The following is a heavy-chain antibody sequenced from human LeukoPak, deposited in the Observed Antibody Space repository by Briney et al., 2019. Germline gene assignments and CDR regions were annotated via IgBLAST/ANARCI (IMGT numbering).Heavy chain of an antibody. CDR2: ISYDGSNK. CDR1: GYTFTGFY. Sequence: SCKASGYTFTGFYMHWVRQAPGKGLEWVAVISYDGSNKYYADSVKGRFTISRDNSKNTLYLQMNSLRAEDTAVYYCARGVGDFWSGYRNNWFDPWGQGTLVTVSS. D-gene: IGHD3-3*01. CDR3: ARGVGDFWSGYRNNWFDP. J-gene: IGHJ5*02. V-gene: IGHV3-30-3*01.